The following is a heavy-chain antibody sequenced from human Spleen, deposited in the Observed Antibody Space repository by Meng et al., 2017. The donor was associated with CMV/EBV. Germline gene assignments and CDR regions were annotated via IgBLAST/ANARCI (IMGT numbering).Heavy chain of an antibody. CDR1: GGTFSSYA. Sequence: SVKVSCKASGGTFSSYAISWVRQAPGQGLEWMGGIIPIFGTANYAQKFQGRVTITTDESTSTAYMELSSLRSEDTAVYYCARGRVRYCSSTSCYTFDYWGQGTLVTVSS. CDR3: ARGRVRYCSSTSCYTFDY. CDR2: IIPIFGTA. D-gene: IGHD2-2*02. J-gene: IGHJ4*02. V-gene: IGHV1-69*05.